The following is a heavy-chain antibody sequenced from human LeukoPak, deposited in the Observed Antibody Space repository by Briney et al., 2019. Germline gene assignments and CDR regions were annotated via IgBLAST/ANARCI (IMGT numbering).Heavy chain of an antibody. CDR2: ISGSGGST. Sequence: GGSLRLSCAASGFTFSSYAMSWVRQAPGKGLEWVSAISGSGGSTYYADSVKGRFTISRDNAKNSLYLQMNSLRAEDTAVYYCARLGGRGYVFWYFDLWGRGTLVTVSS. V-gene: IGHV3-23*01. CDR3: ARLGGRGYVFWYFDL. CDR1: GFTFSSYA. J-gene: IGHJ2*01. D-gene: IGHD5-12*01.